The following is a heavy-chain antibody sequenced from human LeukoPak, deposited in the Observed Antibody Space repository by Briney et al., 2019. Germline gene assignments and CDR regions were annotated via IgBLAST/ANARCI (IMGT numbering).Heavy chain of an antibody. Sequence: ASVTVSCKASGGTFSSYAISWVRQAPGQGLEWMGSINPNNGGTNSAQRFQGRVTMTRDTSIATAYMDLSSLRSDDTAVYYCARGGPSQVATVYWFFDLWGRGTLVTVSS. CDR2: INPNNGGT. CDR1: GGTFSSYA. D-gene: IGHD5-12*01. J-gene: IGHJ2*01. CDR3: ARGGPSQVATVYWFFDL. V-gene: IGHV1-2*02.